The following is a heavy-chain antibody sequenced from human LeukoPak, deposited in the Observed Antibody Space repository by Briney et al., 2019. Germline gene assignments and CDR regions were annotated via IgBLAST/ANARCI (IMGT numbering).Heavy chain of an antibody. Sequence: SETLSLTCAVSGGSVSSGSYYWSWIRQPPGKGLEWIGYIYYSGSTNYNPSLKSRVTISVDTSKNQFSLKLSSVTAADTAVYYCARSWFGELLPFDPWGQGTLVTVSS. V-gene: IGHV4-61*01. CDR3: ARSWFGELLPFDP. CDR2: IYYSGST. J-gene: IGHJ5*02. D-gene: IGHD3-10*01. CDR1: GGSVSSGSYY.